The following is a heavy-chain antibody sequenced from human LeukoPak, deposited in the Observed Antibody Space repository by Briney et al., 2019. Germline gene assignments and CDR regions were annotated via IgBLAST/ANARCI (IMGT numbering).Heavy chain of an antibody. D-gene: IGHD3-10*01. V-gene: IGHV3-23*01. Sequence: GGSLRLSCAASGFTLSSYAMSWVREAPGKGLERVSAISGSGGSTYYADSVKGRFTISRDNSKNTLYLQMNSLRAEDTAVYYCAKFSIWFGEFGDYWGQGTLVTVSS. CDR2: ISGSGGST. CDR1: GFTLSSYA. CDR3: AKFSIWFGEFGDY. J-gene: IGHJ4*02.